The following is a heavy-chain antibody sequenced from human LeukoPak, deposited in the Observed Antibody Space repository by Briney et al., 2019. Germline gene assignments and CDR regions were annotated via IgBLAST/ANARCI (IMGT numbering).Heavy chain of an antibody. CDR1: GFTFSSYA. Sequence: GGSLRLSCAASGFTFSSYAMSWVRQAPGKGLEWVSAISGSGGSTYYADSVKGRFTISRDNSKNTLYPQMNSLRAEDTAVYYCAKGSGQLVLYWFDPWGQGTLVTVSS. J-gene: IGHJ5*02. CDR3: AKGSGQLVLYWFDP. CDR2: ISGSGGST. D-gene: IGHD6-13*01. V-gene: IGHV3-23*01.